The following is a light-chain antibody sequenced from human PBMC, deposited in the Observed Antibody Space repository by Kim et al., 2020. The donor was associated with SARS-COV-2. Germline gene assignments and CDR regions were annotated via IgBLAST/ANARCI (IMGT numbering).Light chain of an antibody. CDR1: ESVSSNN. J-gene: IGKJ1*01. Sequence: ETVLTQSPGTLSLSPGERATLSCRASESVSSNNLAWYQQKPGQAPRLLIYGASSRATGIPERFSGSGSGTDFTLTISRLEPEDFAVFYCQQYGRSCTFGQGTKVDIK. CDR3: QQYGRSCT. CDR2: GAS. V-gene: IGKV3-20*01.